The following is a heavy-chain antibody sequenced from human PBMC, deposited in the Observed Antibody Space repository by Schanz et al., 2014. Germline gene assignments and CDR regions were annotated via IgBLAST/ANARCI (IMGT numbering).Heavy chain of an antibody. CDR2: INPDSGGT. D-gene: IGHD3-16*01. Sequence: QVQLVQSGSELKKPGASVKVSCKASGYTLTAYYMHWVRQAPGQGLEWMGWINPDSGGTNYAQKFQGRVTFTADKSTATVYMELSRLRGDDTAVYFCADYGSGTYFDLWGQGTLVTVSS. CDR1: GYTLTAYY. J-gene: IGHJ4*02. V-gene: IGHV1-2*02. CDR3: ADYGSGTYFDL.